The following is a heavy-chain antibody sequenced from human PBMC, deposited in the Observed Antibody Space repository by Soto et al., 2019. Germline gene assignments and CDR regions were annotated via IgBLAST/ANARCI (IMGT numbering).Heavy chain of an antibody. CDR3: ARGGSRGGYDFWSGHYYMDV. CDR2: IYYSGST. CDR1: GGSISSYY. D-gene: IGHD3-3*01. V-gene: IGHV4-59*01. J-gene: IGHJ6*03. Sequence: SETLSLTCTVSGGSISSYYWSWIRQPPGKGLEWIGYIYYSGSTNYNPSLKSRVTISVDTSKNQFSLKLSSVTAADTAVYYCARGGSRGGYDFWSGHYYMDVWGKGTTVTVSS.